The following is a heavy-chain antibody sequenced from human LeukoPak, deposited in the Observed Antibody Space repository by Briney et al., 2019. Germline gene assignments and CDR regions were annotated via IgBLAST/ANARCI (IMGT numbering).Heavy chain of an antibody. CDR1: GYSFTSYW. V-gene: IGHV5-51*01. Sequence: GESLKISCKGSGYSFTSYWIGWVRQLPGKGLEWMGIIYPGDSDTRYSPSFQGQVTISADKSISTAYLQWSSLKASDTAMYYCARRAGGLTPRAHWYFDLWGRGTLVTVSS. CDR3: ARRAGGLTPRAHWYFDL. CDR2: IYPGDSDT. J-gene: IGHJ2*01. D-gene: IGHD2-15*01.